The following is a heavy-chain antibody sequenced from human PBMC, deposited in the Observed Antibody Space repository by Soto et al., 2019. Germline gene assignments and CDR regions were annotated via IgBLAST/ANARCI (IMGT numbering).Heavy chain of an antibody. V-gene: IGHV1-46*01. Sequence: ASVKVSCKASGYTFFKHFIHWVRQAPGQGLEWIGIINPSRGSATYGPIFQGRVSLTTDMPTSTVYMELSSLRSEDTAIYYCARPLIGNTTDLSGPGTSVTVSS. CDR1: GYTFFKHF. J-gene: IGHJ3*01. D-gene: IGHD1-7*01. CDR2: INPSRGSA. CDR3: ARPLIGNTTDL.